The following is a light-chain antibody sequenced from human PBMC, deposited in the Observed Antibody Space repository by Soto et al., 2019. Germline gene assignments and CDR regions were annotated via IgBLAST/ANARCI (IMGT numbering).Light chain of an antibody. Sequence: NVLTQSPGTLSLSPGERATLSCRASQSLSGTYLAWYQQKPGQAPRVLIYRASIRATGISDRFSGSGSGTDFTLTISRLEPEDFAVYYCQHYGASPWTFGQGTKGDIK. CDR3: QHYGASPWT. V-gene: IGKV3-20*01. CDR1: QSLSGTY. J-gene: IGKJ1*01. CDR2: RAS.